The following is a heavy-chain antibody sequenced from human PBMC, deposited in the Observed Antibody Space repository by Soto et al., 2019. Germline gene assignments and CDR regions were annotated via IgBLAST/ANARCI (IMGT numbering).Heavy chain of an antibody. V-gene: IGHV4-39*01. CDR2: IYYSGST. CDR3: AGFVVPASRNSDFDC. Sequence: SETLSLTCTVSGISVSTSDYYWGWVRQPPGKGLGWIGNIYYSGSTFYNPSLRSRVTLSVDTSKNQFSLRLNSVTAADTAVYFCAGFVVPASRNSDFDCWGQGTLVTVS. J-gene: IGHJ4*02. CDR1: GISVSTSDYY. D-gene: IGHD2-15*01.